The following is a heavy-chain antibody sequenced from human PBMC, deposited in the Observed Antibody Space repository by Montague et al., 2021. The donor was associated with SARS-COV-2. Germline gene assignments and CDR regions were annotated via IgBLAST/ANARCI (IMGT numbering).Heavy chain of an antibody. Sequence: SLRLSCAASGFTFSSYGMHWVRQAPGKGLEWVAVIRYDGSNKYYADSVKGRFTISRDNSKNTLYLQMNSLRAEDTAVYYCARDLVGATYFDYWGQGTLVTVSS. J-gene: IGHJ4*02. D-gene: IGHD1-26*01. CDR1: GFTFSSYG. V-gene: IGHV3-33*01. CDR3: ARDLVGATYFDY. CDR2: IRYDGSNK.